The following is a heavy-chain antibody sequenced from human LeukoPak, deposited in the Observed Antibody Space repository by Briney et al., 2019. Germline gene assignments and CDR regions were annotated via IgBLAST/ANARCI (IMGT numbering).Heavy chain of an antibody. D-gene: IGHD6-13*01. V-gene: IGHV1-69*04. J-gene: IGHJ4*02. CDR3: ARDGYSSSWYGLDY. CDR2: IIPILGIA. Sequence: ASVKVSCKASGGTFSSYAISWVRQAPGQGLEWMGRIIPILGIANYAQKFQGRVTITADKSTSTAYMELSSLRSEDTAVYYCARDGYSSSWYGLDYWGQGTLVTVSS. CDR1: GGTFSSYA.